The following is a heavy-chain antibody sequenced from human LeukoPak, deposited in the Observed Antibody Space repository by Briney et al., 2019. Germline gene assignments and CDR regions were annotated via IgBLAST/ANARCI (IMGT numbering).Heavy chain of an antibody. CDR3: ARDYSAWVAASVV. J-gene: IGHJ4*02. CDR2: VYSSGRT. Sequence: PSETLSLTCTVSGGAISSSYWSWIRQPPGKGLEWITYVYSSGRTNYNPSLKSRVSISLDTSKNQFSLNLSSVTAADTVVYYCARDYSAWVAASVVWGPGTLVTVSS. CDR1: GGAISSSY. D-gene: IGHD2-15*01. V-gene: IGHV4-59*01.